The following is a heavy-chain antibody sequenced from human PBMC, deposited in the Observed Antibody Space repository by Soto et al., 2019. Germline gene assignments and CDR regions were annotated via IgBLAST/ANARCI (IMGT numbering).Heavy chain of an antibody. CDR2: ISAYNGNT. CDR1: GYTFTSYG. D-gene: IGHD2-15*01. V-gene: IGHV1-18*01. J-gene: IGHJ4*02. Sequence: ASVKVSCKASGYTFTSYGISWVRQAPGQGLEWMGWISAYNGNTNYAQNFQGRVTITRDTSASTAYMELSSLRSEDTAVYYCARGGGTSPFDYWGQGTLVTVSS. CDR3: ARGGGTSPFDY.